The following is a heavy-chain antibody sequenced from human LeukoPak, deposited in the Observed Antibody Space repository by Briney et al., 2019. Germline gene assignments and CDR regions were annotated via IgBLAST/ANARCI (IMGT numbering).Heavy chain of an antibody. Sequence: SETLSLTCTVSGGSISSSIYYWGWIRQPPGKGLEWIGNMYYSGSTYYNPSLKSRVTISLDTSKNQFSLKLTSVTAADTAVYYCASVRRGFGESSKYYAYYYMGVWGKGTTVTISS. D-gene: IGHD3-10*01. J-gene: IGHJ6*03. CDR3: ASVRRGFGESSKYYAYYYMGV. CDR2: MYYSGST. CDR1: GGSISSSIYY. V-gene: IGHV4-39*01.